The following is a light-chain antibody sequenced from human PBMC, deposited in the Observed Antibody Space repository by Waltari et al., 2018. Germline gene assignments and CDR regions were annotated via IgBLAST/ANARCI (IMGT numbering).Light chain of an antibody. V-gene: IGKV4-1*01. J-gene: IGKJ5*01. CDR3: QQYYSSPLSIT. Sequence: DIVLTQSPDSLAVSLGDRATTNCRSSQSVLFSSNNKNSLAWYQQKPGQPPKLLIYWASTRESGVPDRFSGSGSGTDFTLTISSLQAEDVAIYYCQQYYSSPLSITFGQGTRLEIK. CDR1: QSVLFSSNNKNS. CDR2: WAS.